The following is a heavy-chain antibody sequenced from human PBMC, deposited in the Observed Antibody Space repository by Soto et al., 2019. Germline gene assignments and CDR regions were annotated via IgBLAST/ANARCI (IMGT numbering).Heavy chain of an antibody. CDR1: GFTFSDHY. V-gene: IGHV3-11*06. CDR2: MSGSGFSPYT. Sequence: GGSLRLSCAASGFTFSDHYMAWIRQAPGKGLEIVAHMSGSGFSPYTFYAESVKGRFTISRDNAKNSLYLQMNSLRAEDTAVYYCARDRGYDAHDYYYNAMDVWGQGTTVTVSS. CDR3: ARDRGYDAHDYYYNAMDV. D-gene: IGHD2-15*01. J-gene: IGHJ6*02.